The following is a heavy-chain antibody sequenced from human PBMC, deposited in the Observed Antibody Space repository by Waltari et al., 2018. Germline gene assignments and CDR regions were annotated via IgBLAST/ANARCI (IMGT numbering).Heavy chain of an antibody. D-gene: IGHD2-15*01. V-gene: IGHV3-23*04. CDR2: ISGSGTST. CDR1: GFTLSRYA. J-gene: IGHJ3*02. Sequence: EVQLVESGGGLVQPGGPLRLSCAAPGFTLSRYAMSWVRQAPGKGLQWVSAISGSGTSTYYADSVKGRFTISRDNSKNTLYLQMNSLRAEDTAVYYCAKNRITATQGDAFDIWGQGTMVTVSS. CDR3: AKNRITATQGDAFDI.